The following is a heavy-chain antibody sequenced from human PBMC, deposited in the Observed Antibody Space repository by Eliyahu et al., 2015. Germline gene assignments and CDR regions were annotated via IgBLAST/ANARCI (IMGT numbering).Heavy chain of an antibody. D-gene: IGHD4-23*01. CDR2: IWYDGSNQ. CDR1: GFPFXDXA. CDR3: ARDHDYSGNYLED. V-gene: IGHV3-33*08. J-gene: IGHJ4*02. Sequence: QVRLVESGGGVVQPGRSLXLPXSXSGFPFXDXAMHWVRQAPGKGLEWVAIIWYDGSNQYYADSVKGRFTISRDNSKNTVSLQMNSLRGEDTAIYYCARDHDYSGNYLEDWGQGTLVAVSS.